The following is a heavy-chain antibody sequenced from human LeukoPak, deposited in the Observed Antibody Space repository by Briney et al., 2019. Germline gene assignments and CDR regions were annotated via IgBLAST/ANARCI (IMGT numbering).Heavy chain of an antibody. CDR3: ARFVRKQLVLSVAYYYYMDV. CDR1: GGSFSGYY. D-gene: IGHD6-6*01. CDR2: INHSGST. Sequence: SETLSLTCAVYGGSFSGYYWSWIRQPPGKGLEWIGEINHSGSTNYNPSLKSRVTISVDTSKNQFSLKLSSVTAADTAVYYCARFVRKQLVLSVAYYYYMDVWGKGTTVTVSS. V-gene: IGHV4-34*01. J-gene: IGHJ6*03.